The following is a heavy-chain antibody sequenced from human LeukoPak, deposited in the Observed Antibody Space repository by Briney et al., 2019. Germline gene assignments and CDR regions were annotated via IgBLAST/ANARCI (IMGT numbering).Heavy chain of an antibody. CDR2: IRYDGSNK. CDR3: AKPPYSSGWSETRANYFDY. Sequence: PGRSLRLSCAASGFTFSSYAMHWVRQAPGKGLEWVAFIRYDGSNKYYADSVKGRFTISRDNSKNTLYLQMNSLRAEDTAVYYCAKPPYSSGWSETRANYFDYWGQGTLVTVSS. D-gene: IGHD6-19*01. J-gene: IGHJ4*02. CDR1: GFTFSSYA. V-gene: IGHV3-30*02.